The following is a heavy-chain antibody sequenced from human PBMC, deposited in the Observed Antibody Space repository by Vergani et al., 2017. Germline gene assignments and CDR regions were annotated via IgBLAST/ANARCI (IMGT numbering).Heavy chain of an antibody. Sequence: EVQLVQSGAEVKKPGESLKISCKGSGYSFTSYWIGWVRQMPGKGLGWMGIIYHGDSDTRYSPSFQGQVTSSADKSSSTAYLQWSSLKASDTAMYYCARHHSLLEDSSSSIDYWGQGTLVTVSS. V-gene: IGHV5-51*01. J-gene: IGHJ4*02. CDR1: GYSFTSYW. CDR2: IYHGDSDT. D-gene: IGHD6-6*01. CDR3: ARHHSLLEDSSSSIDY.